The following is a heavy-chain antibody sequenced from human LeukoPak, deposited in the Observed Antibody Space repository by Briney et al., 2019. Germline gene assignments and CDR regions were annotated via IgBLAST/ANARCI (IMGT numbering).Heavy chain of an antibody. D-gene: IGHD3-16*01. CDR3: ARSPSAHWGRDYYYYMDV. Sequence: SVKVSCKASGDTSSSYAISWVRQAPGQGLEWVGGIIPIYGTANYAQKFQGRVTITTDESTTTAYMELSSLRSEDTAVYYCARSPSAHWGRDYYYYMDVWGKGTTVIVSS. V-gene: IGHV1-69*05. J-gene: IGHJ6*03. CDR2: IIPIYGTA. CDR1: GDTSSSYA.